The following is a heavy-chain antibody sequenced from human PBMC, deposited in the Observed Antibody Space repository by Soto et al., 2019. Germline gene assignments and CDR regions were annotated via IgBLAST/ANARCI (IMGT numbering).Heavy chain of an antibody. Sequence: GASVKVSCKASGYTFTSYGISWVRQAPGQGLEWMGWISAYNGNTNYAQKLQGRVTMTTDTSTSTAHMELRSLRSDDTAVYYCARAVLLWNWFDPWGQGTLVTVSS. CDR1: GYTFTSYG. CDR2: ISAYNGNT. D-gene: IGHD3-10*01. V-gene: IGHV1-18*01. J-gene: IGHJ5*02. CDR3: ARAVLLWNWFDP.